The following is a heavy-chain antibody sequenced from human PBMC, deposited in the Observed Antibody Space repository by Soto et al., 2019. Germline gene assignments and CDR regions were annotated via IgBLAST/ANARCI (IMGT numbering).Heavy chain of an antibody. V-gene: IGHV4-59*01. CDR2: IYYSGST. J-gene: IGHJ5*02. Sequence: SETLSLTCTVSGGSISSYYWSWIRQPPGKGLERIGYIYYSGSTNYNPSLRSRVTISVDTSKNQFSLKLSSVTAADTAVYYCARTLVAYRTNCVCDTGFGPWGQGTLVTVS. D-gene: IGHD2-8*01. CDR3: ARTLVAYRTNCVCDTGFGP. CDR1: GGSISSYY.